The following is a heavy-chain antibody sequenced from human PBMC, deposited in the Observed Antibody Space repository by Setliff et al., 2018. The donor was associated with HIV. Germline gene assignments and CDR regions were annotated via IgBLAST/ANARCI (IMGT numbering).Heavy chain of an antibody. Sequence: SETLSLTCDVSGDSIISGDFFWSWIRQSPGKGLEWIGYVYFSGSATHNPSLKSPVSISVATSKNQFYLTLSSVTAADTAVYYCARGRVFCDGDSCYHFDYWGQGVLVTVSS. D-gene: IGHD2-21*02. CDR2: VYFSGSA. J-gene: IGHJ4*02. V-gene: IGHV4-31*11. CDR3: ARGRVFCDGDSCYHFDY. CDR1: GDSIISGDFF.